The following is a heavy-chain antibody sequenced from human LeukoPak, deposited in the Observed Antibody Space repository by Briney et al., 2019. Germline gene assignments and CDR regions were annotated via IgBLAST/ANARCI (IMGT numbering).Heavy chain of an antibody. CDR2: IYYSGST. CDR3: ARLSTGPPSDY. CDR1: GGSISSYY. J-gene: IGHJ4*02. V-gene: IGHV4-59*08. D-gene: IGHD3-10*01. Sequence: SETLSLTCTVSGGSISSYYWSWIRQPSGKGLEWIGYIYYSGSTNYNPSLKSRVTISVDTSKNQFSLKLSSVTAADTAVYYCARLSTGPPSDYWGQGTLVTVSS.